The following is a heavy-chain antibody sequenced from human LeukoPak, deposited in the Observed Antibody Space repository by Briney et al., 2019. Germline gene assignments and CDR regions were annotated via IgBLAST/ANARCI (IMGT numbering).Heavy chain of an antibody. CDR2: IFPSGGEI. CDR1: GFTFSTFA. CDR3: ARAQATYSNYYYYMDV. D-gene: IGHD4-11*01. V-gene: IGHV3-23*01. J-gene: IGHJ6*03. Sequence: GGSLRLSCAASGFTFSTFAMIWVRQPPGKGLEWVSSIFPSGGEIHYADSVRGRFTISRDNSKSTLSLQMNSLRAEDTAVYYCARAQATYSNYYYYMDVWGKGTTVTVSS.